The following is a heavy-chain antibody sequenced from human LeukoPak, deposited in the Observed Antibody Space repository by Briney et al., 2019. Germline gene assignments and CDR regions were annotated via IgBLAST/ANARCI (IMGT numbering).Heavy chain of an antibody. Sequence: LSETLSLTCTVSGGSISSGSYYWSWIRQPAGKGLEWIGRIYTSGSTNYNPSLKSRVTMSVDTSKNQFSLKLSSVTAADTAVYYCARVGSYHSYFDYWGQGTLVTVSS. J-gene: IGHJ4*02. CDR1: GGSISSGSYY. D-gene: IGHD1-26*01. CDR2: IYTSGST. CDR3: ARVGSYHSYFDY. V-gene: IGHV4-61*02.